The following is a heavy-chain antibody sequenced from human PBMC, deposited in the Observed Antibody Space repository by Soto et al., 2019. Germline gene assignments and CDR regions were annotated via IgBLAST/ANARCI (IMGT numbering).Heavy chain of an antibody. D-gene: IGHD6-19*01. Sequence: SVKVSCKASGGTFSSYAISWVRQAPGQGLEWMGGIIPIFGTANYAQKFQGRVTITADESTSKAYMELSSLRSEDTALFYCARVNPLALAGPRWHAFYIWGQGTMVTVSS. CDR1: GGTFSSYA. V-gene: IGHV1-69*13. CDR3: ARVNPLALAGPRWHAFYI. CDR2: IIPIFGTA. J-gene: IGHJ3*02.